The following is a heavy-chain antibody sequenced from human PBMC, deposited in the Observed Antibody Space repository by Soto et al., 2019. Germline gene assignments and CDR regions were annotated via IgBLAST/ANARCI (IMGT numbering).Heavy chain of an antibody. CDR2: IYYTGNT. V-gene: IGHV4-31*03. CDR1: GGSISSGGTGSY. J-gene: IGHJ4*02. CDR3: ASGHDAYKVRY. D-gene: IGHD1-1*01. Sequence: QVQLQESGPGLVKPSQTLSLTCTVSGGSISSGGTGSYWTWIRQLPGKGLEWIGYIYYTGNTYYNPSRKSRPTISIDTSENQFSLKRTSVTAADTAVYFCASGHDAYKVRYWGQGTLVTVSS.